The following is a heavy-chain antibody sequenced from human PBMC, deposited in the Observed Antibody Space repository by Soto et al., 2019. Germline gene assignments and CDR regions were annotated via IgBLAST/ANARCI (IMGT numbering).Heavy chain of an antibody. D-gene: IGHD3-22*01. V-gene: IGHV1-24*01. J-gene: IGHJ3*02. CDR2: SDPEDGET. CDR1: GYTLTELS. CDR3: ATDTTYYYDSSGYLGAFDI. Sequence: ASVTVSCKVSGYTLTELSMHWVRQAPGKGLEWMGGSDPEDGETIYAQKFQGRVTMTEDTSTDTAYMELSSLRSEDTAVYYCATDTTYYYDSSGYLGAFDIWGQGTMVTVSS.